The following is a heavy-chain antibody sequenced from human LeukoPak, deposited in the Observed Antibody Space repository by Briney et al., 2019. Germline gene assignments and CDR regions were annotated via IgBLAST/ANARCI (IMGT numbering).Heavy chain of an antibody. CDR3: ARTGRITIFGVVISGPTYYMDV. CDR1: GYTFTSYD. V-gene: IGHV1-8*01. J-gene: IGHJ6*03. CDR2: MNPNSGNT. D-gene: IGHD3-3*01. Sequence: ASVKVSCKASGYTFTSYDINWVRQATGQGLEWMGWMNPNSGNTGYAQKFQGRVTMTRNTSISTAYMELSSLRSEATAVYYCARTGRITIFGVVISGPTYYMDVWGKGTTVTVSS.